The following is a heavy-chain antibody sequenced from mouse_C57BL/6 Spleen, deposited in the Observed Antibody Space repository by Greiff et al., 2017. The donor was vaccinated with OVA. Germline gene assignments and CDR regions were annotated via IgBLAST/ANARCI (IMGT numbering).Heavy chain of an antibody. J-gene: IGHJ4*01. CDR3: ARQGRYSSYAMDY. D-gene: IGHD2-12*01. CDR2: IWSDGST. Sequence: VKLMESGPGLVAPSQSLSITCTVSGFSLTSYGVHWVRQPPGKGLEWLVVIWSDGSTTYNSALKSRLSISKDNSKSQVFLQMNSLQTDDTAMYYCARQGRYSSYAMDYWGQGTSVTVSS. V-gene: IGHV2-6-1*01. CDR1: GFSLTSYG.